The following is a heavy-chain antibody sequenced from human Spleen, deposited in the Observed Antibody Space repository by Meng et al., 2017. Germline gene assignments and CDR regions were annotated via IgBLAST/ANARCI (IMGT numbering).Heavy chain of an antibody. D-gene: IGHD2-21*01. CDR2: IIPNSGDT. CDR1: GYPFTAYY. J-gene: IGHJ4*02. CDR3: VRDENISLGKLFGDY. V-gene: IGHV1-2*06. Sequence: QLVQSVAEVKEPGASVKVSCKPSGYPFTAYYIHWVRQALGQGLEWMGHIIPNSGDTLYAPKFQGRVSMTADTSIGTAYVELSGLRSDDTAIYYCVRDENISLGKLFGDYWGQGTLVTVSS.